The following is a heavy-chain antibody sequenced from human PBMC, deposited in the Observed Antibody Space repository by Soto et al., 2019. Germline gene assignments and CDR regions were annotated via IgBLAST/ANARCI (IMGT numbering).Heavy chain of an antibody. CDR3: ARGAIFGVVIRSYYYYGMDV. J-gene: IGHJ6*02. CDR2: ISAYNGNT. Sequence: ASVKVSCEASGYTFTSYGISWVRQAPGQGLEWMGWISAYNGNTNYAPKRKGRVTMTTDTSTSTAYMELRRLRSDDRAVYYCARGAIFGVVIRSYYYYGMDVWGQGTKVTVS. CDR1: GYTFTSYG. V-gene: IGHV1-18*04. D-gene: IGHD3-3*01.